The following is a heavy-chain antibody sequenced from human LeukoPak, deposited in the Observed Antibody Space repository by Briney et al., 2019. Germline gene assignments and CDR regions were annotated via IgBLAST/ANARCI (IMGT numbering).Heavy chain of an antibody. CDR1: GFTLSDYF. CDR2: MSSSVTTI. J-gene: IGHJ3*02. CDR3: ARESRYAFDI. Sequence: GGSLRLSCAASGFTLSDYFMSWIRQAPGKGLEWVSYMSSSVTTIYYGDSVKGRFTISRDNIKSSLYLQMNSLRADDTAVYYCARESRYAFDIWGQGTMVTVSS. V-gene: IGHV3-11*01.